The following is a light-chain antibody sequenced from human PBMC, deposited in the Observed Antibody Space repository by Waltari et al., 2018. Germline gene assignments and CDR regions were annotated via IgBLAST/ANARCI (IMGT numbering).Light chain of an antibody. CDR1: SSNIGAGYD. Sequence: QSVLTQPPSVSGAPGQRVTISCTGSSSNIGAGYDVHWYQQLPGTAPKLLICGNSTRPSGVPRRFSGVESGTSASLAITGLQAEDEAEYYCQSYDSSLSGVVFGGGTKLTVL. J-gene: IGLJ2*01. CDR2: GNS. CDR3: QSYDSSLSGVV. V-gene: IGLV1-40*01.